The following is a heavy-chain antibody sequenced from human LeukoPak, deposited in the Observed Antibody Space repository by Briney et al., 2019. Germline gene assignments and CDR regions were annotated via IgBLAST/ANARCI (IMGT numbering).Heavy chain of an antibody. CDR3: ARGVVVVPAADLYWFDP. CDR2: INPNSGGT. D-gene: IGHD2-2*01. CDR1: GYTFTGYY. V-gene: IGHV1-2*06. J-gene: IGHJ5*02. Sequence: ASVNVSCKASGYTFTGYYMHWVRQAPGQGLEWMGRINPNSGGTNYAQKFQGRVTMTRDTSISTAYMELSRLRSDDTAVYYCARGVVVVPAADLYWFDPWGQGTLVTVSS.